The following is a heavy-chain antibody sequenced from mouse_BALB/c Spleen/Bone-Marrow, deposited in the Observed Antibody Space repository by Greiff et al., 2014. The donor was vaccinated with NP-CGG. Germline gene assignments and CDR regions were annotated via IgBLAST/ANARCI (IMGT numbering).Heavy chain of an antibody. V-gene: IGHV1-59*01. CDR2: IDPSDSYT. Sequence: VQLQQSGAQLVRPGASVKISCKASGYTFTRYWMHWVKQRPGQGLEWIGVIDPSDSYTSYNQKFKGKATLTVDTSSSTAYMQLSGLTSEDSAVYYCTGEIPTSNAMDYWGQGTSVTVSS. CDR1: GYTFTRYW. J-gene: IGHJ4*01. CDR3: TGEIPTSNAMDY.